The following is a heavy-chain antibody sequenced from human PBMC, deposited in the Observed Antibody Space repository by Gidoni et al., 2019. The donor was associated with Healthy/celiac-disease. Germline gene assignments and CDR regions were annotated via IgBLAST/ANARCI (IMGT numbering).Heavy chain of an antibody. D-gene: IGHD3-9*01. CDR1: GGSIRSSSYY. J-gene: IGHJ4*02. V-gene: IGHV4-39*01. CDR2: IYYSGCT. CDR3: ARWYYDILTGYYSGYYFDY. Sequence: QLQLQVSGPGLVKPVATLSLTCTVPGGSIRSSSYYRGWTRPPPGKGLEWIGSIYYSGCTSYNPALKSRVTISVDTSKNQFSLKLSSVTAADTAVYYCARWYYDILTGYYSGYYFDYWGQGTLVTVSS.